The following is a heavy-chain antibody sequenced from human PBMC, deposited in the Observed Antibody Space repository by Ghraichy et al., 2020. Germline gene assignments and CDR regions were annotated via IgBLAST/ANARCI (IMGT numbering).Heavy chain of an antibody. V-gene: IGHV4-59*01. J-gene: IGHJ4*02. CDR3: ARDRGSGYYPFDY. Sequence: SETLSLTCTVSGGSISSYYWSWIRQPPGKGLEWIGYIYYSGSTNYNPSLKSRVTISVDTSKNQFSLKLSSVTAADTAVYYCARDRGSGYYPFDYWGQGTLVTVSS. CDR1: GGSISSYY. CDR2: IYYSGST. D-gene: IGHD3-22*01.